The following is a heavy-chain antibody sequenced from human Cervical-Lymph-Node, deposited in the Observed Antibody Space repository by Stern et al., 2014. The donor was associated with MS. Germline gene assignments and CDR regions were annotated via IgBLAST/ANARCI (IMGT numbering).Heavy chain of an antibody. CDR1: GYSFTIYY. Sequence: EVQLVESGAEVKKPGESLKISCKLSGYSFTIYYIAWVRQMPGKGLEWMVVISPYDSDTRSSLSCQGQVTISADKSITTAYLQWSSLRASDTAMYYCARHVQGFDYWGQGTLVTVSS. CDR2: ISPYDSDT. CDR3: ARHVQGFDY. J-gene: IGHJ4*02. V-gene: IGHV5-51*01.